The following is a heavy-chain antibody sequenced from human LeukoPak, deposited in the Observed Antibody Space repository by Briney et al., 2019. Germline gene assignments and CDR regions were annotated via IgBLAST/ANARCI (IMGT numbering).Heavy chain of an antibody. CDR3: APSQDYYDSSGYLD. CDR1: GYSISSGYY. Sequence: PSETLSLTCTVSGYSISSGYYWGWIRQPPGKGLEWIGSIYHSGSTYYNPSLKSRVTISVDTSKNQFSLKLSSVTAADTAVYYCAPSQDYYDSSGYLDWGQGTLVTVSS. J-gene: IGHJ4*02. V-gene: IGHV4-38-2*02. D-gene: IGHD3-22*01. CDR2: IYHSGST.